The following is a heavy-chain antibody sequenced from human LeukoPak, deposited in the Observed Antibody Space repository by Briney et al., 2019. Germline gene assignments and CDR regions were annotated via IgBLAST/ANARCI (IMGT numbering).Heavy chain of an antibody. V-gene: IGHV1-2*02. D-gene: IGHD3-10*01. CDR1: GYTFTAYN. CDR3: ARGMGTGTYRRFDF. CDR2: ITPNSGAT. Sequence: ASVKVSCKASGYTFTAYNIHWVRQAPGQGLEWMGWITPNSGATNYAQQFQGRVTMTRDTSISTAYMELNNLISDGTAVYYCARGMGTGTYRRFDFWGQGTLVTVSS. J-gene: IGHJ4*02.